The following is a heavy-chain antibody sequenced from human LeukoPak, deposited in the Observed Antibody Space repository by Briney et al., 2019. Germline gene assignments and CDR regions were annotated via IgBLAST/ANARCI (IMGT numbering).Heavy chain of an antibody. CDR2: IYYSGST. V-gene: IGHV4-59*01. CDR3: ARERYSSSSSSAFDI. Sequence: SETLSLTCTVSGGSISSYYWSWIRQPPGKGLEWIGYIYYSGSTNYNPSLKSRATISVDTSKNQFSLKLSSVTAADTAVYYCARERYSSSSSSAFDIWGQGTMVTVSS. CDR1: GGSISSYY. J-gene: IGHJ3*02. D-gene: IGHD6-6*01.